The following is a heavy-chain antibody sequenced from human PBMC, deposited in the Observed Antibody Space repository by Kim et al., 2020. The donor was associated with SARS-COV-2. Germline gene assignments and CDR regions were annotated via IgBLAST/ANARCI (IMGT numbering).Heavy chain of an antibody. Sequence: SETLSLTCTVSGASISGTTYYWSWIRQHPGKGLEWIGSIHHSGSAYYNPSLESRLTISVDTSETHFSLNLASVTAADTAVYYCARGGRYNSFDPWGPGIL. J-gene: IGHJ5*02. V-gene: IGHV4-31*03. CDR2: IHHSGSA. CDR1: GASISGTTYY. CDR3: ARGGRYNSFDP.